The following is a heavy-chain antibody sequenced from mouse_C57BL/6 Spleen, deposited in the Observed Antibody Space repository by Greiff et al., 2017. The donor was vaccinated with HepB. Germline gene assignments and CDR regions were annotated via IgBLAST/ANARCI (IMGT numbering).Heavy chain of an antibody. Sequence: VQLKESGPELVKPGASVKISCKASGYSFTDYNMNWVKQSNGKSLEWIGVINPNYGTTSYNQKFKGKATLTVDQSSSTAYMQLNSLTSEDSAVYYCARYGNFESCYAMDYWGQGTSVTVSS. J-gene: IGHJ4*01. V-gene: IGHV1-39*01. CDR2: INPNYGTT. CDR3: ARYGNFESCYAMDY. CDR1: GYSFTDYN. D-gene: IGHD2-1*01.